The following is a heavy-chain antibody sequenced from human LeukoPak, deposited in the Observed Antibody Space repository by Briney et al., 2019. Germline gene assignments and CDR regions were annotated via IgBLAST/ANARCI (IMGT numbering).Heavy chain of an antibody. D-gene: IGHD5-18*01. CDR3: ARIRGGYSYGAIDY. CDR2: IDWDDDE. V-gene: IGHV2-70*11. CDR1: GFSLSTSGMC. Sequence: SGPTLVNPTQTLTLTCTFSGFSLSTSGMCVSWIRQPPGKALEWLARIDWDDDEYYSTSLKTRLTISKDTSKNQVVLTMTNMDPVDTATYYCARIRGGYSYGAIDYWGQGTLVTVSS. J-gene: IGHJ4*02.